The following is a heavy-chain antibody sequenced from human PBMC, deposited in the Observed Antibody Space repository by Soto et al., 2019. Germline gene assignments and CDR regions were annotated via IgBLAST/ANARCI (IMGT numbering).Heavy chain of an antibody. J-gene: IGHJ4*02. D-gene: IGHD6-19*01. V-gene: IGHV1-46*01. Sequence: ASVKVSCKACGCTFTSYSIHWVRQAPGQGLEWMAIINPSSGSTGFTHDFRGRVAMTRDTSTSTVYMELSSLRPEDTAVYYCARGRGSGCLDYWGQGTLVTVSS. CDR2: INPSSGST. CDR3: ARGRGSGCLDY. CDR1: GCTFTSYS.